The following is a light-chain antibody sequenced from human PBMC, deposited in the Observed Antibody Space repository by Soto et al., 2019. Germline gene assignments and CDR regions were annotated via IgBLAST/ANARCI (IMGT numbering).Light chain of an antibody. CDR1: QSVSSTY. Sequence: EIVWTQSPGTLYLSPGERATLSCRASQSVSSTYLAWYQQKPGQAPSLLIYGAFSRDTGIPPRVSGSGAWTEFTFTISRFEPQDLSLSYCQQYGSSPLTFGQGTKVAIK. V-gene: IGKV3-20*01. CDR2: GAF. CDR3: QQYGSSPLT. J-gene: IGKJ1*01.